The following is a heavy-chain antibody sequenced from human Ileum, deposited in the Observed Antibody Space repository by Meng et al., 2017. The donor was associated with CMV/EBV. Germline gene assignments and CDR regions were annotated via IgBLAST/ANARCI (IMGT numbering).Heavy chain of an antibody. Sequence: GESLKISCAASGFTFSSYWMHWVRQAPGKGLVWVSRINSDGSSTSYADSVKGRFTISRDNAKNTLYLQMNSLRAEDTAVYYCARRYNDESNGYPALGYWGQGTLVTVSS. CDR2: INSDGSST. CDR3: ARRYNDESNGYPALGY. CDR1: GFTFSSYW. D-gene: IGHD3-22*01. V-gene: IGHV3-74*01. J-gene: IGHJ4*02.